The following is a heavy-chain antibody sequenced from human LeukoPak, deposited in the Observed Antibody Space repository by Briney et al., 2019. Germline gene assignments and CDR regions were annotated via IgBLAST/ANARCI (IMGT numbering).Heavy chain of an antibody. V-gene: IGHV4-59*01. CDR1: GGSTSSYY. D-gene: IGHD4-17*01. Sequence: SETLSLTCTVSGGSTSSYYWSWIRQPPGKGLEWIGYIYYSGSTNYSPSLKSRVTISVDTSKNQFSLKLSSVTAADTAVYYCVATALRRRKDYYGMDVWGKGTTVTVSS. CDR2: IYYSGST. J-gene: IGHJ6*04. CDR3: VATALRRRKDYYGMDV.